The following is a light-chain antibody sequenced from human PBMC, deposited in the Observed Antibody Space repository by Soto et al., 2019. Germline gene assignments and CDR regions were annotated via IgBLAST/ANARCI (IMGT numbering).Light chain of an antibody. CDR2: GAS. Sequence: VWTQSPGTLSLPPGERATLSCSARQSISSYLPWYQQTPGQAPRLLIYGASSRATGIPDRFSGSGSGTDFTLTISRLQPEDFAVYYCQLSATPLWTFAQGTKLDI. J-gene: IGKJ1*01. V-gene: IGKV3-20*01. CDR1: QSISSY. CDR3: QLSATPLWT.